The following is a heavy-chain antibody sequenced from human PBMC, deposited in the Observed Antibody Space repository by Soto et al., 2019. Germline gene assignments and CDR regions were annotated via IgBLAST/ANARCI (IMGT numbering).Heavy chain of an antibody. CDR3: ARVRVIRGVIPSHFGL. Sequence: QAHLAQSGAEVKKLGSSVTVSCKASGGTFNSYGISWVRQAPGQGLDWMGVIIPLYGTVNYAQKFQGRVSITADKSTSTAYMDLNSLRSDDTAVYYCARVRVIRGVIPSHFGLWGQGTQVTVSS. V-gene: IGHV1-69*06. J-gene: IGHJ4*02. D-gene: IGHD3-10*01. CDR1: GGTFNSYG. CDR2: IIPLYGTV.